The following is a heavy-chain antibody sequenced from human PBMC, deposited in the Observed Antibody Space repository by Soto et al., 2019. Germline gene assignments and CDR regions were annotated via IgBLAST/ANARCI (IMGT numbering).Heavy chain of an antibody. CDR3: SRAGERWLQFEVYWFDP. V-gene: IGHV3-30-3*01. J-gene: IGHJ5*02. D-gene: IGHD5-12*01. CDR2: ISYDGSNK. CDR1: GVTFSSYA. Sequence: GGSLRLCCAASGVTFSSYAMHWVRQAPGKGLEWVSVISYDGSNKYYADSVKRRFTISRDNSKNTLYLQMNSRRAEDTAVYYCSRAGERWLQFEVYWFDPWGQGTLVTVSS.